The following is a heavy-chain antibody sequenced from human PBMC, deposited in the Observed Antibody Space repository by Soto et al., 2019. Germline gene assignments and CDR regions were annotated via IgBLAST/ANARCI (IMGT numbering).Heavy chain of an antibody. CDR1: GGSFSGYY. V-gene: IGHV4-34*01. CDR3: ARGRGGYYYYGMDV. Sequence: QVQLQQWGAGLLKPSETLSLTCAVYGGSFSGYYWSWIRQPPGKGLEWIGEINHSGSTNYNPSLKSRVPISVNTSKTQFSLKLSSVTAADTAVYYCARGRGGYYYYGMDVWGQGTTVTVS. J-gene: IGHJ6*02. D-gene: IGHD1-26*01. CDR2: INHSGST.